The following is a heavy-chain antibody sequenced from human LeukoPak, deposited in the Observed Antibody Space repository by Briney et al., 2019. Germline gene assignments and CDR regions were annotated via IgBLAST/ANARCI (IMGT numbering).Heavy chain of an antibody. V-gene: IGHV3-21*06. D-gene: IGHD6-19*01. CDR1: GFTFSSYS. CDR2: ISSSSSYI. J-gene: IGHJ4*02. CDR3: ARSGVIAVAGTGGDY. Sequence: GGSLRLSCAASGFTFSSYSMNWVRQAPGKGLEWVSSISSSSSYIYYVDSVKGRFTISRDNAKNSLYLQMNSLRAEDTAVYYCARSGVIAVAGTGGDYWGQGTLVTVSS.